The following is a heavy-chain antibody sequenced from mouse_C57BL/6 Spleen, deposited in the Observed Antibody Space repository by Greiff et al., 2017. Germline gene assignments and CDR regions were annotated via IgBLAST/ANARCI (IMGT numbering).Heavy chain of an antibody. J-gene: IGHJ4*01. CDR3: ARGYPMDY. CDR1: GYSITSGYY. Sequence: VQLKESGPGLVKPSQSLSLTCSVTGYSITSGYYWNWIRQFPGNKLEWMGYISYDGSNNYNPSLKNRISITRDTSKNQFFLKLNSVTTEDTATYYCARGYPMDYWGQGTSVTVSS. V-gene: IGHV3-6*01. D-gene: IGHD2-14*01. CDR2: ISYDGSN.